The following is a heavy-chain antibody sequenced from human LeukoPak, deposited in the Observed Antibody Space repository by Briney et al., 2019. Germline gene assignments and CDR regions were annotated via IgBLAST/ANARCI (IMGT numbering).Heavy chain of an antibody. Sequence: SSVKVSCKASGGIFSSYAISWVRQAPGQGLEWMGGIIPIFGTANYAQKFQGRVTITADESTSTAYMELSSLRSEDTAVYYCARGSSGWAQLGYWGQGTLVTVSS. V-gene: IGHV1-69*01. CDR3: ARGSSGWAQLGY. CDR2: IIPIFGTA. CDR1: GGIFSSYA. J-gene: IGHJ4*02. D-gene: IGHD6-19*01.